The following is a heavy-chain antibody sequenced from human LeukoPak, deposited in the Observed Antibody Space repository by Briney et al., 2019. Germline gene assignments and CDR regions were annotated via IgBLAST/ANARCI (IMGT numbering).Heavy chain of an antibody. D-gene: IGHD3-22*01. Sequence: GGSLRLSCAASGFTFSSYWMSWVRQAPGKGLEWVSAVTGSGASTNYADSVKGRFTISRDNSKNTIYLQMNSLRAEDTALYYCAKRSSTSSGYFDFWGRGTLVTVSS. J-gene: IGHJ4*02. CDR3: AKRSSTSSGYFDF. CDR2: VTGSGAST. V-gene: IGHV3-23*01. CDR1: GFTFSSYW.